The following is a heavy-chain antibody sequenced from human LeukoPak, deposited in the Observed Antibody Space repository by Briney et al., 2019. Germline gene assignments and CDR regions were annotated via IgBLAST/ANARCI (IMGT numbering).Heavy chain of an antibody. D-gene: IGHD5-12*01. J-gene: IGHJ4*02. Sequence: SETLSLTCNVSGDSISNYYWSWIRQPPGKGLEWIGNFYTTGSTDYNPSLRSRVTISLDTSKNQLSLKLNSVTAADTAMYYCAGLYSGYSCYFDQWGQGTLVTVSS. CDR3: AGLYSGYSCYFDQ. V-gene: IGHV4-4*09. CDR2: FYTTGST. CDR1: GDSISNYY.